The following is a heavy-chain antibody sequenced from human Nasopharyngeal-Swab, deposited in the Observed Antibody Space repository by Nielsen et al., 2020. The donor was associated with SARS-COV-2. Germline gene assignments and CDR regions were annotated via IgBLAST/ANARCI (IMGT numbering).Heavy chain of an antibody. D-gene: IGHD2-2*03. Sequence: ASVKVSCKASGYTFTSYYMHWVRQAPGQGLEWMGIINPSGGSTSYAQKFQGRVTMTRDTSTSTVYMELSSLRSEDTAVYYCARGPPGYCSSTSCSYHYYYMDVWGKGTTVTVSS. CDR3: ARGPPGYCSSTSCSYHYYYMDV. CDR2: INPSGGST. V-gene: IGHV1-46*01. J-gene: IGHJ6*03. CDR1: GYTFTSYY.